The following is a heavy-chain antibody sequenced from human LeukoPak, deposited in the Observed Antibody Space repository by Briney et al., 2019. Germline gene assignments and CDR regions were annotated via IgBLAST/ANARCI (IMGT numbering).Heavy chain of an antibody. CDR1: GYTFTDYY. V-gene: IGHV1-69-2*01. CDR2: VDPEDGET. J-gene: IGHJ6*02. D-gene: IGHD4-17*01. Sequence: ASVKVSCKASGYTFTDYYMHWVQQAPGKGLEWMGRVDPEDGETIYAEKFQGRVTITADTSTDTAYMELSSLRSEDTAVYYCARRSTVTHREPFYGMDVWGQGTTVTVSS. CDR3: ARRSTVTHREPFYGMDV.